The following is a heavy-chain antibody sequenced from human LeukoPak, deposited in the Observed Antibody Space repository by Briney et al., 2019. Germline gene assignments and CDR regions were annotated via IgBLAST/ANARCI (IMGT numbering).Heavy chain of an antibody. D-gene: IGHD3-22*01. CDR2: IYTSGST. J-gene: IGHJ5*02. CDR1: GGSISCYY. Sequence: SETLSLTCTVSGGSISCYYWSWIRQPPGKGLEWIGYIYTSGSTNYNPSLKSRVTISVDTSKNQFSLKLSSVTAADTAVYYCASRGYYYDSSGPRGWWFDPWGQGTLVTVSS. CDR3: ASRGYYYDSSGPRGWWFDP. V-gene: IGHV4-4*09.